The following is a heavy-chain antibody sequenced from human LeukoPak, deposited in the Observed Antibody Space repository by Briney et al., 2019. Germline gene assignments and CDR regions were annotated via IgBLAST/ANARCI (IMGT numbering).Heavy chain of an antibody. CDR2: ISSGGTTI. V-gene: IGHV3-48*03. J-gene: IGHJ4*02. CDR1: GFTFSSYE. Sequence: GGSLRLSCAASGFTFSSYEMNWVRQAPGKGLEWVSYISSGGTTIYYADSVKGRFTISRANAKNSLYLQMNSLRAEDTALYYCASISGLVDYCGQGTLVTVSS. CDR3: ASISGLVDY. D-gene: IGHD1-20*01.